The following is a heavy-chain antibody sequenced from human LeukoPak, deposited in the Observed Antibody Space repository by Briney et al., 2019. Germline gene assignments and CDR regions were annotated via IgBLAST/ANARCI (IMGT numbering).Heavy chain of an antibody. CDR2: INPNSGGT. CDR1: GYTFTGYY. V-gene: IGHV1-2*02. CDR3: ATPYYDFWSGYRPPVPSFYGMDV. Sequence: ALMKVSCKASGYTFTGYYMHWVRQAPGQGLEWMGWINPNSGGTNYAQKFQGRVTMTRDTSISTAYMELSRLRSDDTAVYYCATPYYDFWSGYRPPVPSFYGMDVWGQGTTVTVSS. D-gene: IGHD3-3*01. J-gene: IGHJ6*02.